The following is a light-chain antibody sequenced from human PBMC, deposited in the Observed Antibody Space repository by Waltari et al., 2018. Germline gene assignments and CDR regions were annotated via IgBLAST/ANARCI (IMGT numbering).Light chain of an antibody. V-gene: IGKV3-15*01. CDR1: QSVSSN. Sequence: EIVMTQSPATLSVSPGERVTLSCRASQSVSSNLAWYQQKPGQAPRLLIYGASTRATGIPARFSGSGSGTEFTLTISSLQFEDFAVYHCQQYNNWPPYTFGQGTKLEIK. CDR3: QQYNNWPPYT. CDR2: GAS. J-gene: IGKJ2*01.